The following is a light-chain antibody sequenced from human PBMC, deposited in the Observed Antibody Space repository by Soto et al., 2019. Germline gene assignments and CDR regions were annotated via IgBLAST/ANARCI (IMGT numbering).Light chain of an antibody. J-gene: IGLJ2*01. Sequence: QSALTQPPSASGSPGQSVTISCTGTSSDVGGYNYVSWYQQHPGKAPKLMIYEVSKRPSGVPDRFSGSKSGNTASLTVSGLQAEDEADYYCSSYAGSNAHVVFGGGTKSPS. V-gene: IGLV2-8*01. CDR3: SSYAGSNAHVV. CDR1: SSDVGGYNY. CDR2: EVS.